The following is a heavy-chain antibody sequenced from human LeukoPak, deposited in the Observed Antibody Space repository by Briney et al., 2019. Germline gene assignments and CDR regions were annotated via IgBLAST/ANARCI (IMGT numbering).Heavy chain of an antibody. V-gene: IGHV3-9*01. CDR1: GFTFDDYA. Sequence: GRSLRLSCAASGFTFDDYAMHWVRQAPGKGLEWVSGISWNSGSIGYADSVKGRFTISRDNAKNSLYLQMNSLRAEDTAVYYRAKGVRRYDFWSGSPFDYWGQGTLVTVSS. CDR2: ISWNSGSI. D-gene: IGHD3-3*01. J-gene: IGHJ4*02. CDR3: AKGVRRYDFWSGSPFDY.